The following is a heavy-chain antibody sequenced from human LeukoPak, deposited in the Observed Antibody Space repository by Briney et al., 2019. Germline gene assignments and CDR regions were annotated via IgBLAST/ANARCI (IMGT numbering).Heavy chain of an antibody. CDR1: GGSFSGYY. V-gene: IGHV4-34*01. CDR3: ARGARDCSSTSSCASCFDP. J-gene: IGHJ5*02. Sequence: SETLSLTCAVYGGSFSGYYWSWIRQPPGQGLEWIGEINHSGSTNYNPSLKSRVTISVDTSKNQFSLKLSSVTAADTAVYYCARGARDCSSTSSCASCFDPWGQGTLVTVSS. CDR2: INHSGST. D-gene: IGHD2-2*01.